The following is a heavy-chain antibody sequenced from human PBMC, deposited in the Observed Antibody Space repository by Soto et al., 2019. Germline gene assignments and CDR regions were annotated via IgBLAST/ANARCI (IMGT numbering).Heavy chain of an antibody. Sequence: GGSLRLSCAASGFTFDDYAMHWVRQAPGKGLEWVSGISWNSGSIGYADSVKGRFTISRDNAKNSLYLQMNSLRAEDTALYYCAKIGVAVAGKGGFDYWGQGTLVTVSS. CDR1: GFTFDDYA. V-gene: IGHV3-9*01. D-gene: IGHD6-19*01. CDR2: ISWNSGSI. CDR3: AKIGVAVAGKGGFDY. J-gene: IGHJ4*02.